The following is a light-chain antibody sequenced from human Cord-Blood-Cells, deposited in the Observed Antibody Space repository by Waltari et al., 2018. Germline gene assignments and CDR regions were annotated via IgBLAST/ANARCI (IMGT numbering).Light chain of an antibody. CDR3: CSYAGSYTYV. J-gene: IGLJ1*01. CDR1: SSDFGGHNY. CDR2: DVS. V-gene: IGLV2-11*01. Sequence: QSALRPPSTVPGPAGPSVTPSRTGTSSDFGGHNYVSWYPQHPGKAPKLMIYDVSKRPSGLPDRFSGSKSGSTASLTISGLQAEDEADYYCCSYAGSYTYVFGTGTKVTVL.